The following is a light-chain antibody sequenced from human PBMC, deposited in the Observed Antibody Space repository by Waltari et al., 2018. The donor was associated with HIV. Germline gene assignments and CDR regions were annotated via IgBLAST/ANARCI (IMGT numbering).Light chain of an antibody. CDR2: QDN. V-gene: IGLV3-1*01. CDR3: QTWDNSTVV. CDR1: ELGNKY. Sequence: SYELTQPPSLSVSPGQTVNITCSGAELGNKYTSWFQQRPGQSPGVVIYQDNRRPSGIPERFSGSISGNTASLTISGTQALDEADYYCQTWDNSTVVFGGGTKLTVL. J-gene: IGLJ3*02.